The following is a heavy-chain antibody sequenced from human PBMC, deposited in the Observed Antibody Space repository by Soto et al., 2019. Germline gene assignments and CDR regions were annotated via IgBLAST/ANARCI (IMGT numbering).Heavy chain of an antibody. CDR3: ARQVHAAISLDWFDP. Sequence: SETLSLTCTVSGGSISRSTYYWGWIRQPPGKGLEWIGSIYYSGSTYYRPSLKSRVTISVDTSKNQFSLKLSSVTAADTAVYYCARQVHAAISLDWFDPWGQGNLVTVSS. D-gene: IGHD2-2*02. V-gene: IGHV4-39*01. CDR2: IYYSGST. J-gene: IGHJ5*02. CDR1: GGSISRSTYY.